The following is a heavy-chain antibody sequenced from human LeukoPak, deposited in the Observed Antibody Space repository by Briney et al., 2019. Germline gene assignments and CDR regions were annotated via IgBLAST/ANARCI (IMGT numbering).Heavy chain of an antibody. Sequence: LGGSLRLSCAASGFTFDDYAMHWIRQWPGAGLEGVAGISCYSGNIGYADSVQGRVTLARDHAKNSLYLQMNGLRAEDTALYYCAKDMAPFLEWLAYFDYWGQGTLVTVSS. V-gene: IGHV3-9*01. D-gene: IGHD3-3*01. J-gene: IGHJ4*02. CDR3: AKDMAPFLEWLAYFDY. CDR1: GFTFDDYA. CDR2: ISCYSGNI.